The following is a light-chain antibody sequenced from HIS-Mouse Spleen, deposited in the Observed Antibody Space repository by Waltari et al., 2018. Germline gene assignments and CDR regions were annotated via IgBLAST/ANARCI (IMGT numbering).Light chain of an antibody. Sequence: GQRVTISCSGSSSNIGSNYVYWYQQLPGTAPKLLISRNNQRPPGVPDRFSGSKSGTSASLAISGLRSEDEADYYCAAWDDSLSGPVFGGGTKLTVL. V-gene: IGLV1-47*01. CDR2: RNN. J-gene: IGLJ3*02. CDR3: AAWDDSLSGPV. CDR1: SSNIGSNY.